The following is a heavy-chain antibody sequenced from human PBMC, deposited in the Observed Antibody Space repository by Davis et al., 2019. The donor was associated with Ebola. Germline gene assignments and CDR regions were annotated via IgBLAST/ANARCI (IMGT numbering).Heavy chain of an antibody. V-gene: IGHV3-15*01. Sequence: GESLKISCAASGFTFSNVWFTWVRQCPGKGLQWIGRIRSRSDGGTTDYAAPVKGRFTISRDDSQNMVYLQMNSLKTEDTAVYFCTLGENWGPGTQGTVSS. CDR2: IRSRSDGGTT. CDR3: TLGEN. J-gene: IGHJ4*02. CDR1: GFTFSNVW. D-gene: IGHD3-16*01.